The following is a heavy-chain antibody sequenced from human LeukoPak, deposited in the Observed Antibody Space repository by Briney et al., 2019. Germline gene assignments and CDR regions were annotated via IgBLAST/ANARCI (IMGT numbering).Heavy chain of an antibody. CDR3: ARAMVRGPYRGYLDY. CDR2: IIPIFGTA. D-gene: IGHD3-10*01. Sequence: ASVKVSCKASGGTFSSYAISWVRQAPGQGLEWMGGIIPIFGTANYAQKFQGRVTITTDESTSTAYMELSSLRSEDTAVYYCARAMVRGPYRGYLDYWGQGTLVTVSS. V-gene: IGHV1-69*05. CDR1: GGTFSSYA. J-gene: IGHJ4*02.